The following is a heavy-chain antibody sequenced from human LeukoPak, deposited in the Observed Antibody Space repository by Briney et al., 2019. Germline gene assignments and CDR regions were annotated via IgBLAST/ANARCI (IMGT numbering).Heavy chain of an antibody. V-gene: IGHV3-30*04. Sequence: GGSLRLSCAASGFTFSSYAMHWVRQAPGKGLEWVAVISYDGSNKYYADPVKGRFTISRDNSKNTLYLQMNSLRAEDTAVYYCARAAGWYGDYFDYWGQGTLVTVSS. J-gene: IGHJ4*02. CDR1: GFTFSSYA. CDR2: ISYDGSNK. D-gene: IGHD6-19*01. CDR3: ARAAGWYGDYFDY.